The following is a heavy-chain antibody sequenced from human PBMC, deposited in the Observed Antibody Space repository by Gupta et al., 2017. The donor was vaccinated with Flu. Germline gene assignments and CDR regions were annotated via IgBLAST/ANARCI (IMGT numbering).Heavy chain of an antibody. CDR2: ITRSADST. CDR3: AKKYTTSSGAFFDY. CDR1: GFTFSTYA. V-gene: IGHV3-23*01. D-gene: IGHD6-6*01. J-gene: IGHJ4*02. Sequence: EVQLLESGGGLVQPGGSLRLSCAASGFTFSTYAMTWVRQAPGKGLEWVSTITRSADSTYYADSVKGRFTISRDNSKNTLYLEMNSLRAEDTALYYCAKKYTTSSGAFFDYWGQGSLVTVSS.